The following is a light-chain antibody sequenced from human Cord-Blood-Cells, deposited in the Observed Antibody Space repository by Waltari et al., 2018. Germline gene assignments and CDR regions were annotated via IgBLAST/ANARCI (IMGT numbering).Light chain of an antibody. Sequence: EIVLTQSPGTLSLCPGERATLYCRASQSVSSSYLAWYQQKPGQAPRLLIYGAASRATGIPDRFSGSGSGTDFTLTISRLEPEDFAVDYCQQYGSSLFTFGPGTKVDIQ. CDR2: GAA. CDR1: QSVSSSY. V-gene: IGKV3-20*01. J-gene: IGKJ3*01. CDR3: QQYGSSLFT.